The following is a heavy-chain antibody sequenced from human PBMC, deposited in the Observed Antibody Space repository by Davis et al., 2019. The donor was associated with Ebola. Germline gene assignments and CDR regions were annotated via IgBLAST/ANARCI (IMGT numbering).Heavy chain of an antibody. CDR1: GFTFSNAW. D-gene: IGHD6-19*01. Sequence: GESLKISCAASGFTFSNAWMSWVRQAPGKGLEWVGRIKSKTDGGTPDYAAPVKGRFTISSDDSKNTLYLQRNSLKTEDTAVYYCTAYSSGWYPFDYWGQGTLVTVSS. CDR3: TAYSSGWYPFDY. V-gene: IGHV3-15*01. CDR2: IKSKTDGGTP. J-gene: IGHJ4*02.